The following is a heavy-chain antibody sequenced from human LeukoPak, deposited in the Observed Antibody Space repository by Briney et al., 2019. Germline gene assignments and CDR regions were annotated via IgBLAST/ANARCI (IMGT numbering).Heavy chain of an antibody. CDR3: ARGLTTVTRSPFDY. CDR1: GFTFSSYS. Sequence: GGSLRRSCAASGFTFSSYSMNWVRQAPGKGLEWVSYISSSSSAIYYADSVKGRFTISRDNAKDSLYLQMNSLRDEDTAFYYCARGLTTVTRSPFDYWGQGTLVTVSS. J-gene: IGHJ4*02. V-gene: IGHV3-48*02. D-gene: IGHD4-17*01. CDR2: ISSSSSAI.